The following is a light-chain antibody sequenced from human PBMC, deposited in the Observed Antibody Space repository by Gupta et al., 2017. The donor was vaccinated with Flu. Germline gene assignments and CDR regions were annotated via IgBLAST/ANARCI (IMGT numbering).Light chain of an antibody. V-gene: IGKV1-39*01. CDR3: QQSNSTPRT. Sequence: DIQMTQSPSSLSASVGDRVTITCRASQAINSYLNWYQQKPGKAPKLLIYAASTLQSGVPSRFSGSGSGTDFTLTISTLEPEDFATYYCQQSNSTPRTFGQGTXVEIK. CDR1: QAINSY. CDR2: AAS. J-gene: IGKJ1*01.